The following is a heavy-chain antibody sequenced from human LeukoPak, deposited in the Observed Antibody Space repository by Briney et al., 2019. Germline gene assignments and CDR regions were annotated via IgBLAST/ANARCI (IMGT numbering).Heavy chain of an antibody. V-gene: IGHV1-2*06. CDR3: AREPMVRDFNWFDP. J-gene: IGHJ5*02. D-gene: IGHD3-10*01. CDR2: ISPNSGGT. Sequence: GASVKVSCKASGYAFTGYYIHWVRQAPGQGLEWMGRISPNSGGTNYAQKFQGRVTMTRDTSISTAYMELSRLTSDDTAVYYCAREPMVRDFNWFDPWGQGTLVTVSS. CDR1: GYAFTGYY.